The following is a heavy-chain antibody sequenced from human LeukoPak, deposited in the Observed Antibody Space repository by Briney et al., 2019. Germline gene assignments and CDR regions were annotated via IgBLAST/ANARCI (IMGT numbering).Heavy chain of an antibody. V-gene: IGHV4-61*01. J-gene: IGHJ5*02. Sequence: SETLSLTCTVSGGSLSSGSYHWSWIRQPPGKGLEWIGYTHYSGNTYYNPSLKSRVTISLDTSKKQFSLWLRSVTAADTAVDYCARGRGDYVNLFDHWGQGTLVTVSS. CDR2: THYSGNT. CDR3: ARGRGDYVNLFDH. CDR1: GGSLSSGSYH. D-gene: IGHD4-17*01.